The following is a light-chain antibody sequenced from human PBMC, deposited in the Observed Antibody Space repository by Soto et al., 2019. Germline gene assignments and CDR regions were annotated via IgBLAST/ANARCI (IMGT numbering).Light chain of an antibody. J-gene: IGLJ1*01. CDR2: EGS. Sequence: QSALTQPASVSGSPGQSITISCTGTSSDVGSHNPVSWYQQHPGKAPKLMIYEGSKRPSGVSNRFSGTKSGNTASLTISGLQDEDEADYYCCSYAGSSLYVFGTGTKLTVL. V-gene: IGLV2-23*01. CDR1: SSDVGSHNP. CDR3: CSYAGSSLYV.